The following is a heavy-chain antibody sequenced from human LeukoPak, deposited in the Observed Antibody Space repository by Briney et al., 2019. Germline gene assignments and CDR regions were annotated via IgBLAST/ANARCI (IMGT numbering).Heavy chain of an antibody. CDR1: GYTFTSYG. J-gene: IGHJ4*02. CDR3: ARVRVIGYYDSSGYYEN. D-gene: IGHD3-22*01. CDR2: ISAYNGNT. Sequence: ASVKVSCKASGYTFTSYGISWVRQAPGQGLEGMGWISAYNGNTNYAQKLQGRVTMTTDTSTSTAYMELRSLRSDDTAVYYCARVRVIGYYDSSGYYENWGQGTLVTVSS. V-gene: IGHV1-18*01.